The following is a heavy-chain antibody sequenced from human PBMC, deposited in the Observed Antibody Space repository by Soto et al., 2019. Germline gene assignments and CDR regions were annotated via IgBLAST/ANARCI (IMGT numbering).Heavy chain of an antibody. D-gene: IGHD3-22*01. CDR3: ARAGYYDSSGYYYSFDY. V-gene: IGHV4-31*03. J-gene: IGHJ4*02. CDR2: IYYSGST. Sequence: SETLSLTCTVSGGSISSGGYYWSWIRQHPGKGLEWIGYIYYSGSTYYNPSPKSRVTISVDTSKNQFSLKLSSVTAADTAVYYCARAGYYDSSGYYYSFDYWGQGTLVTVSS. CDR1: GGSISSGGYY.